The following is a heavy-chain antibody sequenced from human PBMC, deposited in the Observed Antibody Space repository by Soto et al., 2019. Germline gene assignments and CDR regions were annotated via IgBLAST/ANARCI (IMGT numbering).Heavy chain of an antibody. CDR1: GFTFSSYS. Sequence: GGSLRLSCAASGFTFSSYSMNWVRQAPGKGLEWVSSISSSSSYIYYADSVKGRFTISRDNAKNSLYLQMNSLRAEDTAVYHCARRYCSSTSCYLGMDVWGQGTTVTVSS. J-gene: IGHJ6*02. D-gene: IGHD2-2*01. CDR2: ISSSSSYI. CDR3: ARRYCSSTSCYLGMDV. V-gene: IGHV3-21*01.